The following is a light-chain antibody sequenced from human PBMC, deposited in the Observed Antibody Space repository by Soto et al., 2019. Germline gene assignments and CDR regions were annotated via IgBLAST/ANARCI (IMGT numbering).Light chain of an antibody. CDR1: SGGIGGYDY. CDR2: EVT. J-gene: IGLJ1*01. CDR3: SSYAGSNNPYV. Sequence: QSVLAQPPSASGSPGQSVTISCTGTSGGIGGYDYVSWYQQHPGKAPKLMIYEVTKRPLGVPDRFSGSKSGNTASLTVSGLQAEDKADYYCSSYAGSNNPYVFGTGTKVTVL. V-gene: IGLV2-8*01.